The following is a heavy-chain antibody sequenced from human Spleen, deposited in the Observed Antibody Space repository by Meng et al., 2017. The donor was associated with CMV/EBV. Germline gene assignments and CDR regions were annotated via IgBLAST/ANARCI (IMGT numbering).Heavy chain of an antibody. CDR2: INSDGRST. CDR3: ARHQYDYWSAMDV. D-gene: IGHD3-3*01. V-gene: IGHV3-74*01. CDR1: GFTFSSNW. Sequence: ASGFTFSSNWMHWVRQAPGKGLVWVSRINSDGRSTTYADFVKGRFTISRDNAKNTLYLQMNSLRGEDTAVYYCARHQYDYWSAMDVWGQGTTVTVSS. J-gene: IGHJ6*02.